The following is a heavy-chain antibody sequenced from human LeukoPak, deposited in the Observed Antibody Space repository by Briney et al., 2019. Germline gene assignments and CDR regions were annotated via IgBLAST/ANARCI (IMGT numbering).Heavy chain of an antibody. J-gene: IGHJ6*02. CDR2: IIPILGIA. CDR1: GGTFSSYA. Sequence: ASVKVSCKASGGTFSSYAISWVRQAPGQGLEWMGRIIPILGIANYAQKFQGRVTITADKSTSTAYMELSGLRSEDTAVYYCARDDKGYCSGGSCYSAFWCMDVWGQGTTVTVSS. CDR3: ARDDKGYCSGGSCYSAFWCMDV. D-gene: IGHD2-15*01. V-gene: IGHV1-69*04.